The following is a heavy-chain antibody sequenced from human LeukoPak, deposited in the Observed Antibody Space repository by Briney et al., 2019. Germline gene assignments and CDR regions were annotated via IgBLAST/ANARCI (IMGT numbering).Heavy chain of an antibody. V-gene: IGHV3-30*02. Sequence: GGSLRLSCAASGFTFSSYGMHWVRQAPGKGPEWVAFIRYDGSNKYYADSVKGRFTISRDNSKNTLYLQMNSLRAEDTAVYYCAKGTTSMVRGVPFDYWGQGTLVTVSS. CDR1: GFTFSSYG. J-gene: IGHJ4*02. CDR3: AKGTTSMVRGVPFDY. D-gene: IGHD3-10*01. CDR2: IRYDGSNK.